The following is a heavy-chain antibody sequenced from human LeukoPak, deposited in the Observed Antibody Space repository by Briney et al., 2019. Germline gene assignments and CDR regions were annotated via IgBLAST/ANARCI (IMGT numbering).Heavy chain of an antibody. V-gene: IGHV3-23*01. D-gene: IGHD1-26*01. Sequence: PGGSLRLSCAASGFIVSSNYMNWVRQAPGKGLEWVSAISGSGGSTYYADSVKGRFTISRDNSKNTLYLQMNSLRAEDTAVYYCARTAGSGYSSYTLTPAWFDPWGQGTLVTVSS. CDR3: ARTAGSGYSSYTLTPAWFDP. J-gene: IGHJ5*02. CDR1: GFIVSSNY. CDR2: ISGSGGST.